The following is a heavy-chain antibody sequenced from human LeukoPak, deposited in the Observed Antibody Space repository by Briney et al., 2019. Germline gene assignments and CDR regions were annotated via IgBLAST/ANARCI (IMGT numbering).Heavy chain of an antibody. CDR2: ISYDGSNK. CDR1: GFTFSSYA. J-gene: IGHJ4*02. Sequence: GRSLRLSCAASGFTFSSYAMHWVRQAPGKGLEWVAVISYDGSNKYYADSVKGRFTISRDNSKNTLYLQMNSLRAEDTAAYYCARAAYPLSRGMGDYFDYWGQGTLVTVSS. V-gene: IGHV3-30*04. CDR3: ARAAYPLSRGMGDYFDY. D-gene: IGHD6-13*01.